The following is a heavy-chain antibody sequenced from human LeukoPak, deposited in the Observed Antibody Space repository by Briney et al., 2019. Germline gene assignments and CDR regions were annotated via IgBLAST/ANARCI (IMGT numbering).Heavy chain of an antibody. V-gene: IGHV3-21*01. Sequence: GGSLRLSCAASGFTFSSYSMNWVHQAPGKGLEWVSSISSSSSYIYYADSVKGRFTISRDNAKNSLYLQMNSLRAEDTAVYYCARDARYFDWLLGYWGQGTLVTVSS. CDR3: ARDARYFDWLLGY. CDR1: GFTFSSYS. CDR2: ISSSSSYI. D-gene: IGHD3-9*01. J-gene: IGHJ4*02.